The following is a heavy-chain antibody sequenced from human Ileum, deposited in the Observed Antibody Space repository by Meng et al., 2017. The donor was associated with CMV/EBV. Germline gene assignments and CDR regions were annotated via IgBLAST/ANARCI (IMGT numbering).Heavy chain of an antibody. CDR1: GDPLSSSSYY. Sequence: QLQPQESGPGLVKPSETLSLICTVSGDPLSSSSYYWGWVRQSPGKELDWIGSVYHTGRTYHNPSLKSRVTISIHTSKNQFSLKLSSVSVADTALYYCARFDILTGFAIDHWGQGPLVTVSS. J-gene: IGHJ4*02. D-gene: IGHD3-9*01. CDR3: ARFDILTGFAIDH. CDR2: VYHTGRT. V-gene: IGHV4-39*07.